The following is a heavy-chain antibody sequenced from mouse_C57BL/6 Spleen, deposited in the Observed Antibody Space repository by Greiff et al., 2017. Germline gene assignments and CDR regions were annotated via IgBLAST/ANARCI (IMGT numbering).Heavy chain of an antibody. Sequence: EVKLVESGEGLVKPGGSLKLSCAASGFTFSSYAMSWVRQTPEKRLEWVAYISSGGDYIYYSDTVSGRFTISRDNDRNTLYLQMSSLKSEDTTMYYCTRGTTVVATDYGGQGTTLTVSS. J-gene: IGHJ2*01. CDR3: TRGTTVVATDY. CDR1: GFTFSSYA. V-gene: IGHV5S21*01. D-gene: IGHD1-1*01. CDR2: ISSGGDYI.